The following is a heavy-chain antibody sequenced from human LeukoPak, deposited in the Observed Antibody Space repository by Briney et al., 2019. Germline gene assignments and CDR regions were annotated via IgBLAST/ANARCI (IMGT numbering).Heavy chain of an antibody. V-gene: IGHV3-7*01. CDR1: GFTFSSYW. D-gene: IGHD2-21*02. CDR2: IKQDGSEK. CDR3: ARKGSIVVVTATLYYFDY. J-gene: IGHJ4*02. Sequence: GGSLRLSCAASGFTFSSYWMSWVRQAPGKGLEWVANIKQDGSEKYYVDSVKGRFTISRDNAKNSLYLQMNSLRAEDTAVYYCARKGSIVVVTATLYYFDYWGQGTLVTVSS.